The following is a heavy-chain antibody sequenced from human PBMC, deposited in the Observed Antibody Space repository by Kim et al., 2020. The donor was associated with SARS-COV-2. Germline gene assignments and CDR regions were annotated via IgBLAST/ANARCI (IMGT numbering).Heavy chain of an antibody. D-gene: IGHD5-12*01. CDR3: ARDNRGHYYYYYGMDV. CDR2: IYYSGST. V-gene: IGHV4-61*01. Sequence: SETLSLTCTVSGGSVSSGSYYWSWIRQPPGKGLEWIGYIYYSGSTNYNPSLKSRVTISVDTSKNQFPLKLSSVTAADTAVYYCARDNRGHYYYYYGMDVWGQGTTVTVSS. CDR1: GGSVSSGSYY. J-gene: IGHJ6*02.